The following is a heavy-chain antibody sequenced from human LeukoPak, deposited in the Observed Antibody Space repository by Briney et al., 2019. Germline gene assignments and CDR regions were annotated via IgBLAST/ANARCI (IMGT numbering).Heavy chain of an antibody. D-gene: IGHD3-3*01. CDR1: GFTFSSYA. CDR3: AKRGYDFWSGHNAFDI. CDR2: ISGSGGST. V-gene: IGHV3-23*01. Sequence: AGGSLRLSCAASGFTFSSYAMSWVRQAPGKGLEWVSAISGSGGSTYYADSVKGRFTISRDNSKNTLYLQMNSLRAEDTAVYYCAKRGYDFWSGHNAFDIWGQGTMVTVSS. J-gene: IGHJ3*02.